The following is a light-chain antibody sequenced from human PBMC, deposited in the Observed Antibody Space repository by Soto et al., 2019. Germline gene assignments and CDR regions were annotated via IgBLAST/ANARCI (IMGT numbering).Light chain of an antibody. CDR2: AAS. Sequence: DIQMTQSPSSLSASVGDRVIITCRASQTIYNYLNWYQQKPGKAPKLLIHAASSLQTGVPSRFSGSGSGTEFTLTISSLQVEDFATYYCQQIDSGPVTFGGGTKVEIQ. J-gene: IGKJ4*01. CDR1: QTIYNY. CDR3: QQIDSGPVT. V-gene: IGKV1-39*01.